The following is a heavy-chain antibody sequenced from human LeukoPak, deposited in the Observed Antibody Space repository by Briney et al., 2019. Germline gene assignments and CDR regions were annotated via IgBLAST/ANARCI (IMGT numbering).Heavy chain of an antibody. V-gene: IGHV1-69*13. CDR3: ARIGQISHYCSSTSCYRGAFDI. J-gene: IGHJ3*02. D-gene: IGHD2-2*01. CDR2: IIPIFGIA. Sequence: ASVKVSCKASGGTFSSYAISWVRQAPGQGLEWMGGIIPIFGIANYAQKFQGRVTITADESTSTAYMELSSLRSEDTAVYYCARIGQISHYCSSTSCYRGAFDIWGQGTMVTVSS. CDR1: GGTFSSYA.